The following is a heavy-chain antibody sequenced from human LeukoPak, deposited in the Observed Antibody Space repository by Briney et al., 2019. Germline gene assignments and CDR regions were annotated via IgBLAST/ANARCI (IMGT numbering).Heavy chain of an antibody. J-gene: IGHJ4*02. CDR1: GFTFSSYA. V-gene: IGHV3-30-3*01. Sequence: GGSLRLSCAASGFTFSSYAMHWVRQAPGKGLEWVAVISYDGSNKYYADSVKGRFTISRDNSKNTLYLQMNSLRAEDTAVYYCAGQYYDYVWGSYRLDYWGQGTLVTVSS. CDR2: ISYDGSNK. CDR3: AGQYYDYVWGSYRLDY. D-gene: IGHD3-16*02.